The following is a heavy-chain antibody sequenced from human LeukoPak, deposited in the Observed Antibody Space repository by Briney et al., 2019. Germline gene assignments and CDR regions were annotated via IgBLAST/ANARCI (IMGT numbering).Heavy chain of an antibody. Sequence: SETLSLTCAVYGESFSGYDWSWIRQPPGKGLEWIGEINHSGSTNYNPSLKSRVTISVDTSKNQFSLKLRSVTAADTAVYYCARSPPQWLVSNYYMDVWGKGTTVTISS. CDR1: GESFSGYD. J-gene: IGHJ6*03. CDR2: INHSGST. CDR3: ARSPPQWLVSNYYMDV. D-gene: IGHD6-19*01. V-gene: IGHV4-34*01.